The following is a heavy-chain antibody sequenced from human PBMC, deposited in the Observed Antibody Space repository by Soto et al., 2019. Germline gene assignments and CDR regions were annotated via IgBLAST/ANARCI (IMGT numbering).Heavy chain of an antibody. D-gene: IGHD3-10*01. CDR2: ISGSGGST. CDR3: AKDEHMVRGVIITPYYYYYYMDV. Sequence: GGSLRLSCAASGFTFSSYAMSWVRQAPGKGLEWVSAISGSGGSTYYADSVKGRFTISRDNSKNTLYLQMNSLRAEDTAVYYCAKDEHMVRGVIITPYYYYYYMDVWGKGTTVTVSS. J-gene: IGHJ6*03. CDR1: GFTFSSYA. V-gene: IGHV3-23*01.